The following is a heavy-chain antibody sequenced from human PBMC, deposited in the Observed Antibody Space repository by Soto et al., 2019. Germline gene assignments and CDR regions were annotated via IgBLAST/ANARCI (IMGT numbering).Heavy chain of an antibody. CDR2: ISYDGSNK. CDR3: ASQAQYSSSWYAIYYYYGMDV. J-gene: IGHJ6*02. CDR1: GFTFSSYG. V-gene: IGHV3-30*03. D-gene: IGHD6-13*01. Sequence: GGSLRLSCAASGFTFSSYGMHWVRQAPGKGLEWVAVISYDGSNKYYADSVKGRFTISRDNSKNTLYLQMNSLRAEDTAVYYCASQAQYSSSWYAIYYYYGMDVWGQGTTVTVS.